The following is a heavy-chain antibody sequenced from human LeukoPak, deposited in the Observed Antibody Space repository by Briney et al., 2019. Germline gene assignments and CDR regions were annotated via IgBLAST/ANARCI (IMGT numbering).Heavy chain of an antibody. Sequence: GGSLRLSCAASGFTVSSNYMSWVRQAPGKALEWVSVIYSGGNTYYADSVKGRFTISRDNSKNTLYLQMNSLRAEDTAVYYCARDGLIAEAGTPNNWGQGTLVTVSS. CDR3: ARDGLIAEAGTPNN. CDR2: IYSGGNT. V-gene: IGHV3-53*01. D-gene: IGHD6-13*01. CDR1: GFTVSSNY. J-gene: IGHJ4*02.